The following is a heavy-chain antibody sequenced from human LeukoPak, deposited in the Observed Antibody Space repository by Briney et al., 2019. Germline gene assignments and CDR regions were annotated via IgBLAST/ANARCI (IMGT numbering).Heavy chain of an antibody. CDR3: ARDYSYDSSGFPFDY. J-gene: IGHJ4*02. Sequence: GASVKVSCKAAVYTFTSYGISWVRQAPGQGLGWMGWISAYSGKTKYAQKLLGRVTMTTDTSTTTAYMEQRSLRSDDTAVYYCARDYSYDSSGFPFDYWGQGTLVTVSS. V-gene: IGHV1-18*01. CDR1: VYTFTSYG. D-gene: IGHD3-22*01. CDR2: ISAYSGKT.